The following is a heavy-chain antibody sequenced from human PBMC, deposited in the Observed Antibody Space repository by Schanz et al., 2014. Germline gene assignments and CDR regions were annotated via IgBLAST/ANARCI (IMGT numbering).Heavy chain of an antibody. CDR1: GYTFTTYA. V-gene: IGHV1-18*01. J-gene: IGHJ4*02. D-gene: IGHD5-12*01. CDR2: ISVYNGNT. Sequence: QVQLVQSGAEVKKPGASVRVSCKASGYTFTTYAMSWVRQAPGQGLEWMGWISVYNGNTKYPQKLQGRVTMTTDTSTSTAYMELSSLRSEDTAVYSCARGIGGYGANNYFDYWGQGTLVTVSS. CDR3: ARGIGGYGANNYFDY.